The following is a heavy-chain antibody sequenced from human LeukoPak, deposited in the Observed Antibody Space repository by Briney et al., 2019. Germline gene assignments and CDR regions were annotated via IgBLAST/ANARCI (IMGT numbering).Heavy chain of an antibody. J-gene: IGHJ2*01. CDR2: MHYSGFT. Sequence: PSETLSLTCTVSGGSITSYHWTWIRQPPGKGLEWIGYMHYSGFTSYMPSLKSRVTISVDTSKNQLSLKLNSVTAADTAVYFWARDAGNGWDFDLWGRGTLVTVSS. CDR1: GGSITSYH. V-gene: IGHV4-59*01. D-gene: IGHD3-3*01. CDR3: ARDAGNGWDFDL.